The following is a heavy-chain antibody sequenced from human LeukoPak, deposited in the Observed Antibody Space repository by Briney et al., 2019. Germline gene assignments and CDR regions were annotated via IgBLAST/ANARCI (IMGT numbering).Heavy chain of an antibody. J-gene: IGHJ4*02. CDR1: GFTFSSYA. Sequence: TGGSLRLSCAASGFTFSSYAMSWVRQAPGKGLEWVSAISGSGGSTYYADSVKGRFTISRDNSKNTLYLQMNSLRAEDTAVYYCAEDLHYYGSWGARGAFDYWGQGTLVTVSS. V-gene: IGHV3-23*01. CDR2: ISGSGGST. D-gene: IGHD3-10*01. CDR3: AEDLHYYGSWGARGAFDY.